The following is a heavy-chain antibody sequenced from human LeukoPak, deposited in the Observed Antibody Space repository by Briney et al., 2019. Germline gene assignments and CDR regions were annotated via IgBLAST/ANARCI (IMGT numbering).Heavy chain of an antibody. Sequence: SETLSLTCTVSGGSISGGDYYWSWIRQLPGKGLEWIAYMYYSGNTHYNPSLKSRVTLSVDTSKNQFSLKLSSVTAADTAVYYCASISSSWYFCAFDIWGQGTMVTVSS. CDR3: ASISSSWYFCAFDI. V-gene: IGHV4-31*03. J-gene: IGHJ3*02. D-gene: IGHD6-13*01. CDR1: GGSISGGDYY. CDR2: MYYSGNT.